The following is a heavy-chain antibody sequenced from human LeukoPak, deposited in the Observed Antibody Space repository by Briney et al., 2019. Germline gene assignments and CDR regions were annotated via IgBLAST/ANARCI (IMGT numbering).Heavy chain of an antibody. CDR2: IKQDGSEK. V-gene: IGHV3-7*04. CDR1: GFTFSDYY. CDR3: ARGSSSWYGANWFDP. D-gene: IGHD6-13*01. J-gene: IGHJ5*02. Sequence: GGSLRLSCAASGFTFSDYYMSWVRQAPGKGLEWVANIKQDGSEKYYVDSVKGRFTISRDNAKNSLYLQMNSLRAEDTAVYYCARGSSSWYGANWFDPWGQGTLVTVSS.